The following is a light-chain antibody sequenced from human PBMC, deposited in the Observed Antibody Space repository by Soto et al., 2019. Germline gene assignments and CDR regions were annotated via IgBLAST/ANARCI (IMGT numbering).Light chain of an antibody. CDR3: QQFDGSLWT. CDR2: DAS. Sequence: EIVLTQSPGTLSLSPGERATLSGMASQSVSSTHLAWYQQKPGQAPRLLIYDASTRATGIPDRFSGSGSGTDFTLTISRLEPEDFAVYCCQQFDGSLWTFGPGTKVDIK. J-gene: IGKJ1*01. V-gene: IGKV3-20*01. CDR1: QSVSSTH.